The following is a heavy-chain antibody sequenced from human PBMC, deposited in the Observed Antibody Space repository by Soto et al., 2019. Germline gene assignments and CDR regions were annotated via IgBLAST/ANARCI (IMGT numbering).Heavy chain of an antibody. CDR3: ARDLLLDDYSNYGMDV. Sequence: SETLSLTCTVSGGSISSGGYYWSWIRQHPGKGLEWIGYIYYSGSTYYNPSLKSRVTISVDTSKNQFSLKLSSVTAADTAVYYCARDLLLDDYSNYGMDVWGQGTTVTVS. J-gene: IGHJ6*02. V-gene: IGHV4-31*03. CDR2: IYYSGST. D-gene: IGHD4-4*01. CDR1: GGSISSGGYY.